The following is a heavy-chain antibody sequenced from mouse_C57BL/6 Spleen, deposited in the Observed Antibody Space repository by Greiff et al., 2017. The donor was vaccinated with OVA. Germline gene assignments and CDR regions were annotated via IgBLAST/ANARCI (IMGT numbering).Heavy chain of an antibody. J-gene: IGHJ3*01. D-gene: IGHD3-2*02. Sequence: VQLQQSGAELVRPGASVTLSCKASGYTFTDYEMHWVKQTPVHGLEWIGAIDPETGGTAYNQKFKGKAILTADKSSSTAYMELLSLTSEDSAVYYGTRGGSGYAWFAYWGQGTLVTVSA. CDR2: IDPETGGT. V-gene: IGHV1-15*01. CDR1: GYTFTDYE. CDR3: TRGGSGYAWFAY.